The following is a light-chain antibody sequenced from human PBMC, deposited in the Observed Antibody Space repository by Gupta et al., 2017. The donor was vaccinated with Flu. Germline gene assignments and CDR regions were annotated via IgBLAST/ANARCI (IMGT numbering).Light chain of an antibody. CDR3: QQSYRTPLT. V-gene: IGKV1-39*01. J-gene: IGKJ1*01. CDR1: ESISGE. Sequence: DIQLTQSPSSLSASVGDRVTITCRASESISGELNWYRQRPGRAPKLLIFASSNLEGGVPSRFSGTGSGTDFTLTISSLQPEDFAYYYCQQSYRTPLTFGQGTRVEFK. CDR2: ASS.